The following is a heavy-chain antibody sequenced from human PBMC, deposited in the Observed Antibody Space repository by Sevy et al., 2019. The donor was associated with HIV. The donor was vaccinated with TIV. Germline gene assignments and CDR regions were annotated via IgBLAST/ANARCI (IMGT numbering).Heavy chain of an antibody. CDR3: ARGGGNGWYYFDY. D-gene: IGHD6-19*01. CDR1: GGIFKTYG. J-gene: IGHJ4*02. Sequence: ASVKVSCKASGGIFKTYGFSWVRQAPGQGPEWVGGIIPILGTTNYAQTFQDRVTISADEYTKTVHMELRNLRSEDTGVYYCARGGGNGWYYFDYWGQETLVTVSS. CDR2: IIPILGTT. V-gene: IGHV1-69*13.